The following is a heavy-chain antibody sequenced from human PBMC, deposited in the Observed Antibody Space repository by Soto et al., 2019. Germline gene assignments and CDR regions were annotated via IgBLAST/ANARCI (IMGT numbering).Heavy chain of an antibody. CDR2: INHSGST. J-gene: IGHJ6*02. CDR3: AGTSLRAAAGTKGYYYGMDV. D-gene: IGHD6-13*01. Sequence: PSETLSLTCAVYGGSFSGYYWSWIRQPPGKGLEWIGEINHSGSTNYNPSLKSRVTISVDTSKNQFSLKLSSVTAADTAVYYCAGTSLRAAAGTKGYYYGMDVWGQGTTVTVSS. CDR1: GGSFSGYY. V-gene: IGHV4-34*01.